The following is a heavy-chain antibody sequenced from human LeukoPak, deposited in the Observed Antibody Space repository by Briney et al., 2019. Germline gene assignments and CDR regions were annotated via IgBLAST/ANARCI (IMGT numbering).Heavy chain of an antibody. CDR2: ISSSSSTI. V-gene: IGHV3-48*04. D-gene: IGHD2-15*01. CDR3: ARDYCSGGSCYQDAFDI. CDR1: GFTFSSYS. Sequence: QPGGSLRLSCAASGFTFSSYSMNWVRQAPGKGLEWVSYISSSSSTIYYADSVKGRFTISRDNAKNSLYLQMNSLRAEDTAVYYCARDYCSGGSCYQDAFDIWGQGTMVTVSS. J-gene: IGHJ3*02.